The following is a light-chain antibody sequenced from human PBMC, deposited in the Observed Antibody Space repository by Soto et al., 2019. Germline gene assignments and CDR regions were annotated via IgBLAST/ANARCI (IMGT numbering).Light chain of an antibody. CDR2: DVS. CDR3: SSYARRTTPVV. J-gene: IGLJ3*02. V-gene: IGLV2-14*01. CDR1: SSDIGGYNC. Sequence: QSALTQPASVSGSPGQSITISCTGTSSDIGGYNCVSWYQQHPGKAPKLMIYDVSNRPSGVSNRFSGSKSGNTASLTISGLQAEDEADYYCSSYARRTTPVVFGGGTKLTVL.